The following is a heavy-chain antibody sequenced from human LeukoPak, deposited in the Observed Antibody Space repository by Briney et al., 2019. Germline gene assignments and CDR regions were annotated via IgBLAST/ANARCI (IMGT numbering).Heavy chain of an antibody. Sequence: SETLSLTCAVYGGSFSGYYWSWIRQPPGKGLEWIGEINHSGSTNYNPSLKSRVTISVDTSKNQFSLKLSSVTAADTAVYYCARERYYDSSGYYYLAFDIWGQGTMVTVSS. J-gene: IGHJ3*02. CDR3: ARERYYDSSGYYYLAFDI. CDR2: INHSGST. V-gene: IGHV4-34*01. D-gene: IGHD3-22*01. CDR1: GGSFSGYY.